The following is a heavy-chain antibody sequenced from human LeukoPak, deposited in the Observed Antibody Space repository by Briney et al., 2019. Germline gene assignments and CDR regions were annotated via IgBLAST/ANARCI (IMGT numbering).Heavy chain of an antibody. CDR2: ISFDGSQK. CDR3: ARAGGRASEGHFDY. J-gene: IGHJ4*02. Sequence: GRSLRLSCAASGFTFSIYAMHWVRQAPGKGLECVAVISFDGSQKYYADSVQGRFTISRDNSKNTLYLQMDTLRAEDTAVYYCARAGGRASEGHFDYWGQGTLVTVSS. V-gene: IGHV3-30*04. CDR1: GFTFSIYA. D-gene: IGHD1-26*01.